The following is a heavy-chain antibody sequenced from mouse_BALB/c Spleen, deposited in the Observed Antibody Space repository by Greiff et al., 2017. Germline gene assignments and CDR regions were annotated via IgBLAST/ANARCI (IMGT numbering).Heavy chain of an antibody. CDR2: IDPANGNT. D-gene: IGHD4-1*01. V-gene: IGHV14-3*02. J-gene: IGHJ2*01. CDR3: ARENWDGYYFDY. CDR1: GFNIKDTY. Sequence: EVQLQQSGAELVKPGASVKLSCTASGFNIKDTYMHWVKQRPEQGLEWIGRIDPANGNTKYDPKFQGKATITADTSSNTAYLQLSSLTSEDTAAYYCARENWDGYYFDYWGQGTTLTVSS.